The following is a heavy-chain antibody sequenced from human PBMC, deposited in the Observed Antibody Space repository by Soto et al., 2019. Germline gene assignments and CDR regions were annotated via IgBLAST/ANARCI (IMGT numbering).Heavy chain of an antibody. CDR1: GDSVSSNSVA. CDR2: TYYRSRWYN. J-gene: IGHJ6*03. D-gene: IGHD2-21*01. CDR3: ARGGISHWAYFYYMDV. Sequence: SQTLSLTCAISGDSVSSNSVAWNWIRQSPSRGLEWLGRTYYRSRWYNDYAVSVKSRITVNPDTSKNQFSLTLNSVTAADTATYYCARGGISHWAYFYYMDVWDRGTTVTVSS. V-gene: IGHV6-1*01.